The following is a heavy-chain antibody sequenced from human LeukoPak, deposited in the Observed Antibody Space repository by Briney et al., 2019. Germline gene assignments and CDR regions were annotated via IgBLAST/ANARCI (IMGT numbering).Heavy chain of an antibody. CDR3: ARDLEGYYGMDV. CDR2: IWYDGSNK. V-gene: IGHV3-33*08. Sequence: GRSLRLSCAASGFTFRRHGMHWVRQAPCKGLAWVAVIWYDGSNKYYADSVKGRFTISRDNSKNTLYLQMNSLRVEDTAVYYCARDLEGYYGMDVWGQGTTVIVSS. CDR1: GFTFRRHG. J-gene: IGHJ6*02.